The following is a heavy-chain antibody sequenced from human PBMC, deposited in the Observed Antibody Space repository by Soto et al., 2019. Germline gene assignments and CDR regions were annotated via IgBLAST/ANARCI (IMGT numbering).Heavy chain of an antibody. CDR3: ARDFTHYGDYGRGYFDY. CDR1: SGSISSSNW. Sequence: SETLSLTCAVSSGSISSSNWWSWVRQPPGKGLEWIGEIYHSGSTNYNPSLKSRVTISVDKSKNQFSLKLSSVTAADTAVYYCARDFTHYGDYGRGYFDYWGQGTLVTVSS. J-gene: IGHJ4*02. V-gene: IGHV4-4*02. D-gene: IGHD4-17*01. CDR2: IYHSGST.